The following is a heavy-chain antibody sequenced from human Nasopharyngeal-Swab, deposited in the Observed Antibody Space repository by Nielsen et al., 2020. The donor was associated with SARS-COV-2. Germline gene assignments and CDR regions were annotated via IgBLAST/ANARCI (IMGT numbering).Heavy chain of an antibody. V-gene: IGHV5-51*01. CDR3: AIGAAVGTLFHGMDV. CDR1: GYRFTDYW. Sequence: GESLKISWATSGYRFTDYWIAWVRSAPGKGLECMGTIFPGDSDTRYSPSFEGRVTISVDQSITTAYLHWTSLKASDTAKYYCAIGAAVGTLFHGMDVWGQGTMVTVSS. D-gene: IGHD1-26*01. J-gene: IGHJ6*02. CDR2: IFPGDSDT.